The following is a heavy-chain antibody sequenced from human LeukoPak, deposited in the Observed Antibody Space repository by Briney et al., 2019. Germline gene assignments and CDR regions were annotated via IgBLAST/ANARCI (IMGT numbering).Heavy chain of an antibody. J-gene: IGHJ4*02. CDR1: GGSISSYY. D-gene: IGHD6-13*01. CDR3: ARLVKGDSSSWYGGGGAYYFDY. Sequence: PSETLSLTCTVSGGSISSYYWSWIRQPPGKGLEWIGYIYYSGSTNYNPSLKSRVTISVDTSKNQFSLKLSSVTAADTAVYYCARLVKGDSSSWYGGGGAYYFDYWGQGTLVTVSS. V-gene: IGHV4-59*01. CDR2: IYYSGST.